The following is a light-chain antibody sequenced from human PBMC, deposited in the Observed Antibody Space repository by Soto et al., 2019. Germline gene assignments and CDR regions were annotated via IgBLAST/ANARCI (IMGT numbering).Light chain of an antibody. Sequence: IVLTQSPGTLSLSPGERATLSCRASQSVSNKYLAWYKQKPGQAPRLVSYGASNRATGIPDRVSGSGSGTDFTLTISSLKSEDFEVYYCQHYNYWPYTFGQGTKVDIK. CDR3: QHYNYWPYT. V-gene: IGKV3-20*01. J-gene: IGKJ2*01. CDR2: GAS. CDR1: QSVSNKY.